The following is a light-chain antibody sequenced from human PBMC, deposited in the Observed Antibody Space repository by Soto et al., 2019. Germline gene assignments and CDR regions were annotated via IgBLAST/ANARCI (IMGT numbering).Light chain of an antibody. Sequence: QSVLTQPPSASGTPGQRVTISCSGSTSNVGINSVFWYQHLPGTAPKLLIYRSNQRASVVPDRFSGSKSGTSASLAISGLRSEDEDDYYCAAWDDSLSGQVFGGGTKLTVL. CDR2: RSN. CDR1: TSNVGINS. CDR3: AAWDDSLSGQV. V-gene: IGLV1-47*01. J-gene: IGLJ2*01.